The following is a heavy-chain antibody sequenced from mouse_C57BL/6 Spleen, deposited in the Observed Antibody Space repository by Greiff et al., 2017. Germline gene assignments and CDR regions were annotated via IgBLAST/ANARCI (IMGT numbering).Heavy chain of an antibody. CDR2: IHPNSGST. J-gene: IGHJ4*01. CDR1: GYTFTSYW. CDR3: ASLGRRDAMDY. Sequence: VQLQQPGAELVKPGASVKLSCKASGYTFTSYWMHWVKQRPGQGLEWIGMIHPNSGSTNYNEKFKSKATLTVDKSSSTADMQLSSLTSEDSAVYYCASLGRRDAMDYWGQGTSVTVSS. V-gene: IGHV1-64*01. D-gene: IGHD4-1*01.